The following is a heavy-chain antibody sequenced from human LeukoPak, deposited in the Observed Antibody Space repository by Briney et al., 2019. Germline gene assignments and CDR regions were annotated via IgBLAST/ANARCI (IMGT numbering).Heavy chain of an antibody. J-gene: IGHJ4*02. V-gene: IGHV4-39*07. Sequence: SETLSLTCTVSGGSISSSHYYWDWIRQPPGKGLEWTGNIYYSGSTYYNPSLKSRVTISVDTSKNQFSLKLSSVTAADTAVYYCARTGLGYCSGGSCRGLLDYWGQGTLVTVSS. D-gene: IGHD2-15*01. CDR2: IYYSGST. CDR3: ARTGLGYCSGGSCRGLLDY. CDR1: GGSISSSHYY.